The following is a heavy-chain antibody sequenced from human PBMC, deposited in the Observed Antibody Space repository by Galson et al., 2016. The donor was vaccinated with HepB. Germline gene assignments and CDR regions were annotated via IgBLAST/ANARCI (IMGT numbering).Heavy chain of an antibody. CDR3: ARGYTSGVPFW. J-gene: IGHJ4*02. D-gene: IGHD2-8*01. V-gene: IGHV3-53*01. CDR2: MYSGGST. Sequence: SLRLSCAVSGFLVNSNYMTWVRLAPGRGLAWVATMYSGGSTQNAGSAKGRFTISRDTSSQTLFLEASDLRAEDTGIYYCARGYTSGVPFWWGQGTLVTVSS. CDR1: GFLVNSNY.